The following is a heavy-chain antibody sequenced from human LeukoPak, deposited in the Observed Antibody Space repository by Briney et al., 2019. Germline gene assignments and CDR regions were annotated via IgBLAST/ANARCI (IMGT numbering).Heavy chain of an antibody. D-gene: IGHD2-15*01. V-gene: IGHV1-58*02. J-gene: IGHJ4*02. CDR2: IVVGSGNT. CDR1: GFTFTSSA. CDR3: AAAAGYCSGGSCPFDY. Sequence: ASVKVSCKASGFTFTSSAMQWVRQARGQRLEWIGWIVVGSGNTNYAQKFQERVTITRDMSTSTAYMELSSLRSEDTAVYYCAAAAGYCSGGSCPFDYWGQGTLVTVPS.